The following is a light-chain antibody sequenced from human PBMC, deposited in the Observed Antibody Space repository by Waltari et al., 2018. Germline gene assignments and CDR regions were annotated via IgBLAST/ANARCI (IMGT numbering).Light chain of an antibody. V-gene: IGLV1-47*01. J-gene: IGLJ2*01. CDR3: AAWDDSLSGFVV. Sequence: QSVLTQPPSESGTPGQRIIISCSGSSSNIGSNYVSWYQQLPGTAPKLLIYRNNQRPSGVPDRFSGSKSGTSASLAISGLRSEDEADYYCAAWDDSLSGFVVFGGGTKLTVL. CDR2: RNN. CDR1: SSNIGSNY.